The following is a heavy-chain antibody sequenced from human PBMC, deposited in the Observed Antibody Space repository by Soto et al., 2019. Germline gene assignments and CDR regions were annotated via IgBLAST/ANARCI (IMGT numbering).Heavy chain of an antibody. CDR3: ASDVGGGNSGLRAFDI. CDR1: GGTFSSYT. D-gene: IGHD2-21*02. J-gene: IGHJ3*02. V-gene: IGHV1-69*02. CDR2: IIPILGIA. Sequence: QVQLVQSGAEVKKPGSSVKVSCKASGGTFSSYTISWVRQAPGQGLEWMGRIIPILGIANYAQKFQGRVTTTADKSTSTAYMERSSLRSEDTAVYYCASDVGGGNSGLRAFDIWGQGTMVTVSS.